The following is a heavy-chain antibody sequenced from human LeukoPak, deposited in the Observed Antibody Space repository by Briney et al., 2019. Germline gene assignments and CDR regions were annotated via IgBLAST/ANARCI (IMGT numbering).Heavy chain of an antibody. CDR2: INPNSGGT. V-gene: IGHV1-2*02. Sequence: ASVKVSCKASVYTFTGYYMHWVRQAPGQGLEWVGWINPNSGGTNYAQKFQGSVTMTRETTISTAYMEVSRLTSDDTAVYYCARGAKSYYYYHMDVWGKGTTVTVSS. CDR1: VYTFTGYY. J-gene: IGHJ6*03. CDR3: ARGAKSYYYYHMDV.